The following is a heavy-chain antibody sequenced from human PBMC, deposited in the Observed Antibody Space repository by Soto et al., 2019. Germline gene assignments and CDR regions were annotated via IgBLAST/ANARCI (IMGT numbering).Heavy chain of an antibody. Sequence: QVQLMQSGAEVKKPGASVKVSCKASGYTFTTYDINWVRQAPGQGLECMGWMNPNRTNTGYAEKFQGRVTMTRDTSISTAYMELSSLRYDDTAVYYCVRGGFLSHDHVIIAPATLGFDPWGQGTLVTVSS. V-gene: IGHV1-8*01. CDR2: MNPNRTNT. CDR1: GYTFTTYD. J-gene: IGHJ5*02. D-gene: IGHD2-2*01. CDR3: VRGGFLSHDHVIIAPATLGFDP.